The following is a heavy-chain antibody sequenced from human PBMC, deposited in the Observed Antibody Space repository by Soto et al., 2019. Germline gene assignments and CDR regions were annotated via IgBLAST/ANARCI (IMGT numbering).Heavy chain of an antibody. Sequence: GESLKISCAASGFTFSSYAMSWVRQAPGKGLEWVSAISGSGGSTYYADSVKGRFTISRDNSKNTLYLQMNSLRAEDTAVYYCAKEGYCSGGSCYAYYYGMDVWGQGTTVTVSS. J-gene: IGHJ6*02. CDR1: GFTFSSYA. CDR3: AKEGYCSGGSCYAYYYGMDV. D-gene: IGHD2-15*01. V-gene: IGHV3-23*01. CDR2: ISGSGGST.